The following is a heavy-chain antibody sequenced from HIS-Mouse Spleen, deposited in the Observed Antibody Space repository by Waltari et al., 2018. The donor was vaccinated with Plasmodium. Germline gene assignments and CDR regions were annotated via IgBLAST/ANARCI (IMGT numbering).Heavy chain of an antibody. CDR3: ASSWYWYFDL. CDR1: GFTFRSHW. J-gene: IGHJ2*01. CDR2: IKQDGSVK. D-gene: IGHD6-13*01. Sequence: ELQLVESGGGLVQHGGALSLCGAACGFTFRSHWMSWVSQAPGKGLAWEANIKQDGSVKYYVDSVKGRFTISRDNAKNSLYLQMNSLRAEDTAVYYCASSWYWYFDLWGRGTLVTVSS. V-gene: IGHV3-7*01.